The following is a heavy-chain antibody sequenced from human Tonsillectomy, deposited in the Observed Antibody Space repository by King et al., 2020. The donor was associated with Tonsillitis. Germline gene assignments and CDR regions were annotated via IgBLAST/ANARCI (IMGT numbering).Heavy chain of an antibody. CDR1: GYTFTSYY. V-gene: IGHV1-46*01. D-gene: IGHD3-16*01. CDR2: INPSGGST. Sequence: VQLVESGAEVKKPGASVKVSCKASGYTFTSYYMHWVRQAPGQGLEWMGIINPSGGSTSYAQKFQGRVTMTRDTSTSTVYMELSSLRSEDTAVYYCAGVVLGPDHYYCGMDVWGQGTTVTVSS. J-gene: IGHJ6*02. CDR3: AGVVLGPDHYYCGMDV.